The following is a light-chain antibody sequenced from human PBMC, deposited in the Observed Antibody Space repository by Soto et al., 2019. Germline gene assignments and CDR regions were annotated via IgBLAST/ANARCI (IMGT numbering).Light chain of an antibody. CDR2: RAS. Sequence: DLQMTQSPSTLSASVGDRVTITCRASQSISNWLAWYQQEPGKAPKLLIYRASSLESGVPSRFSGSGSGTEFTLTISSLQPDDFATYYCQQYSTYWTFGQGTKVEIK. CDR3: QQYSTYWT. CDR1: QSISNW. V-gene: IGKV1-5*03. J-gene: IGKJ1*01.